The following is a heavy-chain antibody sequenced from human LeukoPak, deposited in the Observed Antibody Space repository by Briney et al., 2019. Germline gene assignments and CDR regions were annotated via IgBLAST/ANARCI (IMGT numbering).Heavy chain of an antibody. D-gene: IGHD6-19*01. CDR3: AKDARRSNGWYFFDH. V-gene: IGHV3-23*01. J-gene: IGHJ4*02. CDR2: ISDSGDLT. Sequence: GSLRISCAASGFAFSSQAMGWVRQAPGRGLEWVSVISDSGDLTYYAGSVKGRFTISRDNSKNTLYLQMNSLRAEDTAVYYCAKDARRSNGWYFFDHWGQGTLVTVSS. CDR1: GFAFSSQA.